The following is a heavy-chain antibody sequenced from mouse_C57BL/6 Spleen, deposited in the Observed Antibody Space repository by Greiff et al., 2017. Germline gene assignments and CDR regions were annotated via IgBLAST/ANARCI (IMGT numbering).Heavy chain of an antibody. V-gene: IGHV5-17*01. CDR3: ARRGYGSSYWFAY. D-gene: IGHD1-1*01. CDR2: ISSGSSTI. CDR1: GFTFSDYG. Sequence: EVKLMESGGGLVKPGGSLKLSCAASGFTFSDYGMHWVRQAPEKGLEWVAYISSGSSTIYYADTVKGRFTISRDNAKNTLFLQMTSLRSEDTAMXYCARRGYGSSYWFAYWGQGTLVTVSA. J-gene: IGHJ3*01.